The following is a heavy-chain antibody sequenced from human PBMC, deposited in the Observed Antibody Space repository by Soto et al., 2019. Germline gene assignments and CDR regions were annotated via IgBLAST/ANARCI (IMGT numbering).Heavy chain of an antibody. J-gene: IGHJ4*02. D-gene: IGHD6-13*01. V-gene: IGHV4-59*01. Sequence: SETLSLTCTVSGGSMRNYFWTWIRQPPGKGLEWIGYIHYSGTTSFFPSYNPSLRSRVTISEDTSKNQFSLKLLSVTTADTAVYLCAAGEASSRNLAPYYLDFWGQGTLVTVPQ. CDR3: AAGEASSRNLAPYYLDF. CDR1: GGSMRNYF. CDR2: IHYSGTT.